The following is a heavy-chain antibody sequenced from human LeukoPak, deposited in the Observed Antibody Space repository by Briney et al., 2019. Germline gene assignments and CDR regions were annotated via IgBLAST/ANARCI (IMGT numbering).Heavy chain of an antibody. CDR1: GYTFTGYY. CDR3: ARDPPLKGASSSWPRGDY. V-gene: IGHV1-2*02. D-gene: IGHD6-13*01. Sequence: ASVKVSCKASGYTFTGYYMHWVRQAPGQGLEWMGWINPNSGGTNYAQKFQGRVTMTRDTSISTAYMELSRLRSDDTAVYYCARDPPLKGASSSWPRGDYWGQGTLVTVSS. J-gene: IGHJ4*02. CDR2: INPNSGGT.